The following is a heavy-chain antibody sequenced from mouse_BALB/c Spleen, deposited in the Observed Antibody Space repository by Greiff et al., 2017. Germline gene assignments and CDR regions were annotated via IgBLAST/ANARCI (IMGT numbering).Heavy chain of an antibody. Sequence: EVMLVESGAELVKPGASVKLSCTASGFNIKDTYMHWVKQRPEQGLEWIGRIDPANGNTKYDPKFQGKATITADTSSNTAYLQLSSLTSEDTAVYYCARSWLRRYYAMDDWGQGTSVTVSS. CDR1: GFNIKDTY. CDR2: IDPANGNT. D-gene: IGHD2-2*01. CDR3: ARSWLRRYYAMDD. J-gene: IGHJ4*01. V-gene: IGHV14-3*02.